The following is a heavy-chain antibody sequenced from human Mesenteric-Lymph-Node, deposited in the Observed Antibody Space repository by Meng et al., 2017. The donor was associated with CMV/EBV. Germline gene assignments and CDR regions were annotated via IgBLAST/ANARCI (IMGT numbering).Heavy chain of an antibody. V-gene: IGHV3-30*02. CDR1: GFTFTNYA. J-gene: IGHJ6*02. D-gene: IGHD2-2*01. CDR2: IRHDGSNK. Sequence: GESLKISCAASGFTFTNYAMHWVRQAPGKGLEWVAIIRHDGSNKEYADSVKGRFSISRDDSKNTVYLQMNTLRVEDTAVYYCARVRADANGYYYYGMDVWGQGTTVTVSS. CDR3: ARVRADANGYYYYGMDV.